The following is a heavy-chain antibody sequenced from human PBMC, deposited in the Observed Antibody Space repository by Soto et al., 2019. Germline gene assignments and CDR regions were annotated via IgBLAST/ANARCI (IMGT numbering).Heavy chain of an antibody. Sequence: GASVKVSCKASGGTFSSYAISWVRQAPGQGLEWMGGIIPIFGTANYAQKFQGGVTITADESTSTAHMELSSLRSEDTAVYYCARRGYSSSSGVYYYYGMDVWGQGTTVTVYS. V-gene: IGHV1-69*13. J-gene: IGHJ6*02. CDR3: ARRGYSSSSGVYYYYGMDV. D-gene: IGHD6-6*01. CDR1: GGTFSSYA. CDR2: IIPIFGTA.